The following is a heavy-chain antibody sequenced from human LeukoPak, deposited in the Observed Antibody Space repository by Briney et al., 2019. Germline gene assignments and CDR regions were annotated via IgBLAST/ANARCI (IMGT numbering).Heavy chain of an antibody. CDR2: ISGSGGST. CDR3: ARERQNKDFWSGGDY. Sequence: SGGSLRLSCAASGFTFSSYAMSWVRQAPGKGLEWVPAISGSGGSTYYADSVKGRFTISRDNSKNTLYLQMNSPRAEDTAVYYCARERQNKDFWSGGDYWGQGTLVTVSS. D-gene: IGHD3-3*01. J-gene: IGHJ4*02. V-gene: IGHV3-23*01. CDR1: GFTFSSYA.